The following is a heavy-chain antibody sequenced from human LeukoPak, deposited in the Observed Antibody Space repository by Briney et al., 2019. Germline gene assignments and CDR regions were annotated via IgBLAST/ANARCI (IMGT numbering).Heavy chain of an antibody. CDR2: ISYDGSNK. CDR1: GFTFSSYA. CDR3: ARDFSSDDSGYSGY. Sequence: PGGSLRLSCAASGFTFSSYAMHWVRQAPGKGLEWVAVISYDGSNKYYADSVKGRFTISRDNSKNTLYLQMNSLRAEDTAVYYCARDFSSDDSGYSGYWGREPWSPSPQ. J-gene: IGHJ4*02. D-gene: IGHD3-22*01. V-gene: IGHV3-30-3*01.